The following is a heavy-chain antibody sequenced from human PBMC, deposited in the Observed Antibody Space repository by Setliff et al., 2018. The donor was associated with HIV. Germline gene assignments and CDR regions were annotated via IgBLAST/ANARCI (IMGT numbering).Heavy chain of an antibody. CDR2: IYYSGST. CDR3: AREGLAVAGLNWFDP. CDR1: GGSISSSSYY. D-gene: IGHD6-19*01. Sequence: NPSETLSLTCTVSGGSISSSSYYWGWIRQPPGKGLEWIGSIYYSGSTYYNPSLKSRVTISVDTSKNQFSLKLSSVTAADTAVYYCAREGLAVAGLNWFDPWGQGTLVTVSS. J-gene: IGHJ5*02. V-gene: IGHV4-39*07.